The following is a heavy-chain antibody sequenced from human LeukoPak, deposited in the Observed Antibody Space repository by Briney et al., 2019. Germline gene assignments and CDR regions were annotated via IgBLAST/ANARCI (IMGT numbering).Heavy chain of an antibody. D-gene: IGHD1-26*01. CDR1: GYTFTSYY. J-gene: IGHJ3*02. CDR2: INPSGGST. V-gene: IGHV1-46*01. Sequence: ASVKVSCKASGYTFTSYYMHWVRQAPGQGLEWMGIINPSGGSTSYAQKFQGRVTMTRDMSTSTVYMELSSLRSEDTAVYYCARKVGGYAFDIWGQGTMVTVSS. CDR3: ARKVGGYAFDI.